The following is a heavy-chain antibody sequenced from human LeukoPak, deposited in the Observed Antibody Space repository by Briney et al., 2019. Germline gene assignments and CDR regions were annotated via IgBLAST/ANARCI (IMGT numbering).Heavy chain of an antibody. V-gene: IGHV3-23*01. CDR3: ASGVLYYYYYYGMDV. J-gene: IGHJ6*02. CDR2: ISGSGGST. Sequence: PGGSLRLSCAASGFTFSSYAMSWVRQAPGKGLEWVSAISGSGGSTYYADSVKGRFTISRDNSKNPLYLQMNSLRAEDTAVYYCASGVLYYYYYYGMDVWGQGTTVTVSS. CDR1: GFTFSSYA. D-gene: IGHD3-10*01.